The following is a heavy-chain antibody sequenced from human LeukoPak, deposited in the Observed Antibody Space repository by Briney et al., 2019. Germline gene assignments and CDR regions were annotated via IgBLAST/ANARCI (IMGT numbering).Heavy chain of an antibody. Sequence: GGSLRLSCAASGFTLSSYSMNWVRQAPGKGLEWVSSISSSSSYIYYADSVKGRFTISRDNAKNSLYLQMNSLRAEDTAVYYCARARGRTTRHWGQGTLVTVSS. CDR1: GFTLSSYS. D-gene: IGHD2/OR15-2a*01. CDR3: ARARGRTTRH. V-gene: IGHV3-21*01. J-gene: IGHJ4*02. CDR2: ISSSSSYI.